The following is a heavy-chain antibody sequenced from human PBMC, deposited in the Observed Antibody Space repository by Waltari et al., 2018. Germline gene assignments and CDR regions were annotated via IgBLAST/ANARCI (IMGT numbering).Heavy chain of an antibody. CDR1: GYTFTSTG. Sequence: QVQLVQSGAEVQKPGASVKVSCKASGYTFTSTGLHWVRQAPGQSLEWMGWINAGNGDTKYSQKFQNRVTITRDTSASTVYMELSSLRSEDTAVYYCARGALDVWGQGTTVTVSS. D-gene: IGHD3-10*01. CDR2: INAGNGDT. V-gene: IGHV1-3*01. CDR3: ARGALDV. J-gene: IGHJ6*02.